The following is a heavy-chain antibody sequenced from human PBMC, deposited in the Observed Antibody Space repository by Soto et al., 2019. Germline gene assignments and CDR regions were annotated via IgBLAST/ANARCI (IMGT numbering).Heavy chain of an antibody. J-gene: IGHJ6*02. D-gene: IGHD2-21*02. Sequence: SVQVSCKASGATFINHAFSWVRQAPGQGLEWMGGIIPMFGTADYSQKFQGRVTIAADESTTTAHMELSSLRSDDSAVYYCARDDATYCGGDCYRYFFYGLDVWGQGTTVTVSS. V-gene: IGHV1-69*13. CDR1: GATFINHA. CDR2: IIPMFGTA. CDR3: ARDDATYCGGDCYRYFFYGLDV.